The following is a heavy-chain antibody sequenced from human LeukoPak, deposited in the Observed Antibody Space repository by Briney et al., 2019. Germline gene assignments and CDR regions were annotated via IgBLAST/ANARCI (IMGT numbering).Heavy chain of an antibody. Sequence: PSETLSLTCTVSGGSISSYYWSWIRQPPGKGLEWIGYIYYSGSTNYNPSLKSRVTISVDTSKNQFSLKLSSVTAADTAVYYCARKAMGRGVTRGYYFDYWGQGTLVTVSS. CDR1: GGSISSYY. D-gene: IGHD2-21*02. J-gene: IGHJ4*02. CDR2: IYYSGST. CDR3: ARKAMGRGVTRGYYFDY. V-gene: IGHV4-59*12.